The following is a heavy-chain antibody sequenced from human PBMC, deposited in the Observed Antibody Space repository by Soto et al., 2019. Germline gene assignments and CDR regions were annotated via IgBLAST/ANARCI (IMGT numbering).Heavy chain of an antibody. V-gene: IGHV4-61*01. CDR2: IYYSGST. Sequence: PSETLSLTCTVSGGSVSSGSYYWSWIRQPPGKGLEWIGYIYYSGSTNYNPSLKSRVTISVDTSKNQFSLKLSSVTAADTAVYYCAREDYYDSSGYYWGQGTLVTVSS. CDR1: GGSVSSGSYY. J-gene: IGHJ4*02. CDR3: AREDYYDSSGYY. D-gene: IGHD3-22*01.